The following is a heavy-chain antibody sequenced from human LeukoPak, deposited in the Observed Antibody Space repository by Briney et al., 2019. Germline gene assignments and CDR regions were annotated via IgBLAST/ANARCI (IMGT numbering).Heavy chain of an antibody. V-gene: IGHV1-18*01. D-gene: IGHD3-22*01. CDR2: ISAYNGNT. CDR1: GYTFTSYD. Sequence: ASVKVSCKASGYTFTSYDISWVRQAPGQGLEWMGWISAYNGNTNYAQKLQGRVTMTTDTSTSTAYMELRSLRSDDTAVYYCARTEYYDSSGYYKDAFDIWGQGTTVTVSS. J-gene: IGHJ3*02. CDR3: ARTEYYDSSGYYKDAFDI.